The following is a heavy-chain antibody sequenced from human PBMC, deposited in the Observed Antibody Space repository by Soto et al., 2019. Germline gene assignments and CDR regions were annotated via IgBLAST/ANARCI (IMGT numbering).Heavy chain of an antibody. Sequence: ASVKVSCKASGYTFTSYGISWVRQAPGQGLEWMGRISAYNGNTNYAQKLQGRVTMTTDTSTSTAYMELRSLRSDDTAVYYCARDGYCSGGSCYQIHYYYYYMDVWGKGTTVTVSS. CDR3: ARDGYCSGGSCYQIHYYYYYMDV. J-gene: IGHJ6*03. CDR2: ISAYNGNT. D-gene: IGHD2-15*01. CDR1: GYTFTSYG. V-gene: IGHV1-18*01.